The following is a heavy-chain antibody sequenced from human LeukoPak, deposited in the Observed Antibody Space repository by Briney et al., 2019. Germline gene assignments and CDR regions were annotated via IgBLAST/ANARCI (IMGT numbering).Heavy chain of an antibody. CDR3: ARALYSGYAPYYFDY. D-gene: IGHD5-12*01. CDR2: IGSSDSTT. CDR1: GFTFSSYE. J-gene: IGHJ4*02. Sequence: GGSLRLSCVASGFTFSSYEMNWVRQAPGKGLEWLSYIGSSDSTTHYADSVKGRFTISRDNAKNSLYLQMNSLRVEDTAVYYCARALYSGYAPYYFDYWGQGTLVTVSS. V-gene: IGHV3-48*03.